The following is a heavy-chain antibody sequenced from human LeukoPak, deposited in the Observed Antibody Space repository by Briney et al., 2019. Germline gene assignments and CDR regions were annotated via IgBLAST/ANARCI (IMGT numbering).Heavy chain of an antibody. CDR3: AKAPDIVVVPARFDY. V-gene: IGHV3-23*01. CDR2: MSGSGYTA. J-gene: IGHJ4*02. Sequence: GGSLRLSCAASGFTFSSYALSWVRQAPGKGLEWVSLMSGSGYTADYADSVKGRFTISRDNSKNTLYLQMNSLNAEDTALYYCAKAPDIVVVPARFDYWGQGTLVTVSS. D-gene: IGHD2-2*01. CDR1: GFTFSSYA.